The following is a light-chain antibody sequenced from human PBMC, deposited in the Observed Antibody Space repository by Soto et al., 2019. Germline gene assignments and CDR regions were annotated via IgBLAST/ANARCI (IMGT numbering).Light chain of an antibody. CDR3: NSYTSSSSYV. CDR2: EVS. J-gene: IGLJ1*01. Sequence: QSALTQPACVSVSPGQSITISCTGTSSDVGGYNYVSWYQQHPGKAPKLMISEVSNRPSGVSNRFSGSKSGNTASLTISGLQAEDEADYYCNSYTSSSSYVFGTGTKVTVL. V-gene: IGLV2-14*01. CDR1: SSDVGGYNY.